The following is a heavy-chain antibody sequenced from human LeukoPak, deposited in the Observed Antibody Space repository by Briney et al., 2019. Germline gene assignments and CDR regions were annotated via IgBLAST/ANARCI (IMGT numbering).Heavy chain of an antibody. J-gene: IGHJ4*02. V-gene: IGHV3-21*01. Sequence: GGSLRLSCAVSVFTFSSYSMNWVRQAPGKGLEWVSYISSTGTYKNYPDSVKGRFTISRDNAKNSLYLQMNSLRVEDTAVYYCARLVGNHFDYWGQGTLVTVSS. CDR1: VFTFSSYS. CDR2: ISSTGTYK. CDR3: ARLVGNHFDY.